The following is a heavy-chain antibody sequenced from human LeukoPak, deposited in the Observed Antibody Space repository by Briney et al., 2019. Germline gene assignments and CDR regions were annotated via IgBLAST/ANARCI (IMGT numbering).Heavy chain of an antibody. CDR3: ARGYSSSLGYYYYGMDV. Sequence: SETLSLTCTVSGGSISSYYWGWIRQPAGKGLEWIGRIYTSGSTNYNPSLKSRVTMSVDTSKNQFSLKLSSVTAADTAVYYCARGYSSSLGYYYYGMDVWGQGTTVTVSS. CDR1: GGSISSYY. D-gene: IGHD6-13*01. J-gene: IGHJ6*02. V-gene: IGHV4-4*07. CDR2: IYTSGST.